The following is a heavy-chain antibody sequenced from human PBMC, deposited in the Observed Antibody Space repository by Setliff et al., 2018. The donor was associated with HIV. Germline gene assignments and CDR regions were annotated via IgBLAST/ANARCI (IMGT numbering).Heavy chain of an antibody. Sequence: HPGGSLRLSCTASGFSFRNYAMSWVRQAPGKGLEWVSAISGRGDNTYYADSVKGRFTISRDNSKDTMFLQMNSVRAEDTAVYYCAKDGEYYDSSGFPYWGQGTLVTVSS. CDR3: AKDGEYYDSSGFPY. V-gene: IGHV3-23*01. J-gene: IGHJ4*02. CDR1: GFSFRNYA. D-gene: IGHD3-22*01. CDR2: ISGRGDNT.